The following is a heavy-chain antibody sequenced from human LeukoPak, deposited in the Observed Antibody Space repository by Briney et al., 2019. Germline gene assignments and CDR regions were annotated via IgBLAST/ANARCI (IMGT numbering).Heavy chain of an antibody. CDR3: AREAIAAGKNFDY. J-gene: IGHJ4*02. CDR1: GYTFTNYD. CDR2: MNPNSGIT. D-gene: IGHD6-25*01. V-gene: IGHV1-8*01. Sequence: ASVKVSCKASGYTFTNYDINWVRQATGQGLEWMGWMNPNSGITGYAQKFQGRVTMTRNTSISTAYMELSSLRSEDTAVYYCAREAIAAGKNFDYWGQGTQVTVSS.